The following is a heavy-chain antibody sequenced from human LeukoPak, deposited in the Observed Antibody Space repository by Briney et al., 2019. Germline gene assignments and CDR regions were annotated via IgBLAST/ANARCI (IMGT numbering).Heavy chain of an antibody. V-gene: IGHV3-21*01. J-gene: IGHJ4*02. CDR2: ISSSSSYI. CDR3: LLYDYQFH. D-gene: IGHD3-10*01. CDR1: GFTFSSYS. Sequence: PGGSLRLSCAASGFTFSSYSMNWVRQAPGKGLEWVSSISSSSSYIYYPDSVKGRFTISRDNAKNSLYLQMNSLRAEDTAVYYCLLYDYQFHWGQGTLVTVSS.